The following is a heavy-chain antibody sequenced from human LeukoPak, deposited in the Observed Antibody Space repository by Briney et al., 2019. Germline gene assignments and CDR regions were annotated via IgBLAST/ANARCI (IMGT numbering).Heavy chain of an antibody. Sequence: GGSLTLSCAASGYTFSDFSVNWVRQAPGKGLEWVSSISVRSNYRYYADSVRGRFTISRDDARDSLFLQMNSLRAEDTAVYFCVRLRRNNDRSGYYYYDYGGQGTLVTVSS. CDR2: ISVRSNYR. CDR1: GYTFSDFS. V-gene: IGHV3-21*01. J-gene: IGHJ4*02. CDR3: VRLRRNNDRSGYYYYDY. D-gene: IGHD3-22*01.